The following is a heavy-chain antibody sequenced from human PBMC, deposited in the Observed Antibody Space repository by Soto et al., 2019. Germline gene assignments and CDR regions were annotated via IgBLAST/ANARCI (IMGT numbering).Heavy chain of an antibody. CDR3: ARAPYGNYDYYYGMDV. CDR1: GFTFGSYG. CDR2: IWYDGSTK. Sequence: QEHLVESGGGVVQPGRSLRLSCAASGFTFGSYGMHWVRQAPGKGPEWVAVIWYDGSTKYYADSVRGRFTISRDNSENTVFLEMNSLRGEDTAVYYCARAPYGNYDYYYGMDVWGQGTPVAVSS. D-gene: IGHD3-10*01. J-gene: IGHJ6*02. V-gene: IGHV3-33*01.